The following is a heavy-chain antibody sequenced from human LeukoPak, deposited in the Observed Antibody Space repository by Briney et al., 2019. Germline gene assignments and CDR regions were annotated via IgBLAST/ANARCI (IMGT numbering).Heavy chain of an antibody. CDR2: INPNSGGT. V-gene: IGHV1-2*02. CDR3: ARDLGDYYDSSGRTFDY. D-gene: IGHD3-22*01. Sequence: ASVKVSCKASGYTFTGYYMHWVRQAPGQGLEWMGWINPNSGGTNYAQKFQGRVTMTRDTSISTAYMELSRLRSDDTAVYYCARDLGDYYDSSGRTFDYWGQGTLVTVSS. J-gene: IGHJ4*02. CDR1: GYTFTGYY.